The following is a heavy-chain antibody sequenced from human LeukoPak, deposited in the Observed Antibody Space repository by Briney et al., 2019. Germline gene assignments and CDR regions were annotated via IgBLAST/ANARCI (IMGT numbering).Heavy chain of an antibody. CDR1: GGSFRSYY. Sequence: SDTLSLTCTVSGGSFRSYYWTWIRQTPGKGLEWIGYIYYSGSTNYNPSLKSRVTISVDTSKNQFSLKLSSVIAADTAVYYCARHMSYYDFWSGYYGNAFDIWGQGTMVTVSS. J-gene: IGHJ3*02. CDR3: ARHMSYYDFWSGYYGNAFDI. CDR2: IYYSGST. V-gene: IGHV4-59*08. D-gene: IGHD3-3*01.